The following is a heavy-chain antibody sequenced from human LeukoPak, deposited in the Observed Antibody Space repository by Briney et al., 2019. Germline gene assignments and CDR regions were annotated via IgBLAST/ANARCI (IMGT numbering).Heavy chain of an antibody. CDR1: GGTFSSYA. D-gene: IGHD4-17*01. Sequence: SVKVSCKASGGTFSSYAISWVRQAPGQGLEWMGRIIPIFGTANYAQKCQGRVTITTDESTSTAYMELSSLRSEDTAVYYCARDLYGDYGPSWYFDLWGRGTLVTVSS. CDR2: IIPIFGTA. CDR3: ARDLYGDYGPSWYFDL. V-gene: IGHV1-69*05. J-gene: IGHJ2*01.